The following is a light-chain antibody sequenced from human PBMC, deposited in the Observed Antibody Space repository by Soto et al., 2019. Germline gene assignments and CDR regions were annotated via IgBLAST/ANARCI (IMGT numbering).Light chain of an antibody. J-gene: IGKJ4*02. CDR1: QSISSW. CDR2: DAS. V-gene: IGKV1-33*01. Sequence: DIRMTQSPSSVSASVGDRVTITCRASQSISSWLAWYQQKPGKAPKLLIYDASNFETGVPSRLSGSGSGTDFTFTISSLQPEDIATYYSQQYDNRPLTFGGGTKVDIK. CDR3: QQYDNRPLT.